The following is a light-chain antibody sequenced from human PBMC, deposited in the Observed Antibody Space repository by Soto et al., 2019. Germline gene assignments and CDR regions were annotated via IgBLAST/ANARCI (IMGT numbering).Light chain of an antibody. Sequence: EIVLTQSPGTLSLSPGERATLPCRASQSVKSSYLAWYQHKPGQAPRLLIFGASDRATGTPDRFSGSGSGTDFTLTISRLEPEDSAVYYCQQFDDSVTFGQGTRLEIK. J-gene: IGKJ5*01. V-gene: IGKV3-20*01. CDR3: QQFDDSVT. CDR1: QSVKSSY. CDR2: GAS.